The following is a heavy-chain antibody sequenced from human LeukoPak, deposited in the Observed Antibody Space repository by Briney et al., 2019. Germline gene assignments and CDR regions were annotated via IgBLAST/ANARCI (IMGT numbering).Heavy chain of an antibody. CDR3: ARGYDSVYYYGMDV. Sequence: ASVKVSCKASGYTFTGYYMRWVRQAPGQGLEWMGWINPNSGGTNYAQKFQGWVTMTRDTSISTAYMELSRLRSDDTAVYYCARGYDSVYYYGMDVWGKGTTVTVSS. D-gene: IGHD3-3*01. V-gene: IGHV1-2*04. J-gene: IGHJ6*04. CDR1: GYTFTGYY. CDR2: INPNSGGT.